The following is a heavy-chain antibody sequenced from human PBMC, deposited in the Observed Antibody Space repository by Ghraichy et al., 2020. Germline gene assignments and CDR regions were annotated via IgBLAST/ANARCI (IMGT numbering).Heavy chain of an antibody. V-gene: IGHV3-7*03. D-gene: IGHD1/OR15-1a*01. Sequence: GGSLRLSCAASGFTVSNYWMNWVRQAPGKGLEWVAIIKEDGSEKHYVESVKGRFTISRDNAKRSLYLQMSSLRVEDTGVYYCTGGPGWEQADWGQGTLVTVSS. CDR1: GFTVSNYW. J-gene: IGHJ4*02. CDR3: TGGPGWEQAD. CDR2: IKEDGSEK.